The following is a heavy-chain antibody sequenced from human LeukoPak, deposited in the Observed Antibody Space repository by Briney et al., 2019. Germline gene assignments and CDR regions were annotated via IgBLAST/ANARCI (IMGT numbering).Heavy chain of an antibody. D-gene: IGHD3-9*01. CDR2: MNPNSGNT. V-gene: IGHV1-8*01. CDR1: GYTFTSYD. J-gene: IGHJ4*02. CDR3: ARMYYDILTGYPNFDY. Sequence: ASVKVSCKASGYTFTSYDINWVRQATGQGLEWMGWMNPNSGNTGYAQKFQGRVTMNRNTSISTAYMELSSLRSEDTAVYYCARMYYDILTGYPNFDYWGQGTLVTVSS.